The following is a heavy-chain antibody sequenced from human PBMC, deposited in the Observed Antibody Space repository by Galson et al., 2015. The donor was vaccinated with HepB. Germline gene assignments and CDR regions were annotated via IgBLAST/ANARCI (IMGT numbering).Heavy chain of an antibody. V-gene: IGHV3-30-3*01. D-gene: IGHD2-2*01. J-gene: IGHJ5*02. CDR1: GFSFNKYV. CDR3: ASPVSSSHTIIVPAAIGLYNWFDP. CDR2: ISYDGSKK. Sequence: SLRLSCAASGFSFNKYVMHWVRQAPGKGLEWVAVISYDGSKKYYSDSVRGRFTISRDNSKNTVFLQMNSLRAEDTAVYYCASPVSSSHTIIVPAAIGLYNWFDPWGQGTLVIVSP.